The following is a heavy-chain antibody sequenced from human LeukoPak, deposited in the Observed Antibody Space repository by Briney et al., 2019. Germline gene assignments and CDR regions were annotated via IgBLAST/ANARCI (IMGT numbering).Heavy chain of an antibody. D-gene: IGHD3-22*01. J-gene: IGHJ4*02. CDR3: ARDLSETYYYDSSGYPTDY. CDR2: ISAYNGNT. CDR1: GYTFTSYG. Sequence: ASVKVSCKASGYTFTSYGISWVRQAPGQGLEWMGWISAYNGNTNYARKLQGRVTMTTDTSTSTAYMELRSLRSDDTAVYYCARDLSETYYYDSSGYPTDYWGQGTLVTVSS. V-gene: IGHV1-18*01.